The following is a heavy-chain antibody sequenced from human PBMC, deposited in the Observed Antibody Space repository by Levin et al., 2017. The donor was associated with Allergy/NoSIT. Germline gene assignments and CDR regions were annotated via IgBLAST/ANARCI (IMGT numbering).Heavy chain of an antibody. J-gene: IGHJ2*01. CDR1: GFTFSNYA. CDR2: ISGSGGTT. V-gene: IGHV3-23*01. D-gene: IGHD6-19*01. CDR3: AKQSPAQYTSGWPWYFDV. Sequence: PGGSLRLSCAASGFTFSNYAMSWVRQAPGEGLEWVSSISGSGGTTYYVASVRGRFIISRDNSKNTLYLQMSSLRAEDTALYYCAKQSPAQYTSGWPWYFDVWGRGTLVPVSS.